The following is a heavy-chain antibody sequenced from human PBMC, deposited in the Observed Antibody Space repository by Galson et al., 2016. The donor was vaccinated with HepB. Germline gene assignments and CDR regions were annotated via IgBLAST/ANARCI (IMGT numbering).Heavy chain of an antibody. CDR3: ARDGTAFYFDF. CDR1: GYSLTTYY. Sequence: SVKVSCKAFGYSLTTYYMQWVRQAPGQGLEWLATISLSGDTTNYAPTFQGRVSVTRDTSTSTVYLELSSLRSEDTAIYFCARDGTAFYFDFWGQGTLVTVSS. D-gene: IGHD1-7*01. CDR2: ISLSGDTT. V-gene: IGHV1-46*01. J-gene: IGHJ4*02.